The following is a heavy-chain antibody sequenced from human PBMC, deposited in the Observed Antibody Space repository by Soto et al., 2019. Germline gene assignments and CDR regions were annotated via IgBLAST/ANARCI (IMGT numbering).Heavy chain of an antibody. J-gene: IGHJ4*02. Sequence: QVQLQQWGAGLLKPSETLSLNCAVTGGSLSGYYWSWIRQPPGKGLEWIGEVKDGGHTNYSPSLRGRVTISSATSNNQFSLWLNAVTAADTGVYYCARGQEGVVASHWDQGSLVTVSS. CDR2: VKDGGHT. CDR3: ARGQEGVVASH. CDR1: GGSLSGYY. D-gene: IGHD5-12*01. V-gene: IGHV4-34*01.